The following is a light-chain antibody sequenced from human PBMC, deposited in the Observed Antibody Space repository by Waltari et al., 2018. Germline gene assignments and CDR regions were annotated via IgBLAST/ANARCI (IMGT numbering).Light chain of an antibody. J-gene: IGLJ1*01. Sequence: QSVLTQPPSASGTPGQRVTIYCSGSSSNIGRNYVYWYQQLPGTAPKLLIYSNKQRPSGVPDRFSGSKAGTSASLAISGLRSEDEADYYCAAWDDSLSGRGVFGTGTKVTVL. CDR1: SSNIGRNY. V-gene: IGLV1-47*01. CDR3: AAWDDSLSGRGV. CDR2: SNK.